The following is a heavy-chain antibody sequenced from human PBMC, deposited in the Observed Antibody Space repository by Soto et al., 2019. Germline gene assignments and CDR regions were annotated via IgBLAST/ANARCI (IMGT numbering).Heavy chain of an antibody. CDR3: VSGSFPNWFDP. CDR1: GFSFSTPGVG. Sequence: QITLKESGPTLVKPTQTLTLTCTFSGFSFSTPGVGVGWIRQPPGEALEWLALIYWDDDRRYSPSLRSRLTITKDTPKNQVVLTMTNMDPVDTATYYCVSGSFPNWFDPWGRGILVTVSS. D-gene: IGHD3-10*01. J-gene: IGHJ5*02. V-gene: IGHV2-5*02. CDR2: IYWDDDR.